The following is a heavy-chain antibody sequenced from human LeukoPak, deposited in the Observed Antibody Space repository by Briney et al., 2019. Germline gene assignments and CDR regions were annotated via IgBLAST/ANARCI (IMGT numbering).Heavy chain of an antibody. J-gene: IGHJ4*02. D-gene: IGHD4-23*01. CDR3: ATEEGGNSALFDY. Sequence: SGGSLRLSCSASGFTFSSYAMHWVRQAPGKGLEYVSAISSNGGSTYYADSVKGRFTISRDNSKNTQYLQMSSLRAEDTSVYYCATEEGGNSALFDYWGQGTLVTVSS. V-gene: IGHV3-64D*06. CDR1: GFTFSSYA. CDR2: ISSNGGST.